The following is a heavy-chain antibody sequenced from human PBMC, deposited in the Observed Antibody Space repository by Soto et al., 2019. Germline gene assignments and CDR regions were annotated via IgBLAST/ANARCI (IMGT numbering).Heavy chain of an antibody. V-gene: IGHV4-30-4*01. CDR3: ARAGFSYGDLLF. D-gene: IGHD2-21*02. Sequence: SETLSLTCNVSGGPIKTGDYYWNWIRQPPGKGLEWIGYVFYSGAPNYIPSLKSRAAISMDTSKNQFSLSLTSVTAADTAVYYCARAGFSYGDLLFWGQGIRVTVSS. J-gene: IGHJ4*02. CDR1: GGPIKTGDYY. CDR2: VFYSGAP.